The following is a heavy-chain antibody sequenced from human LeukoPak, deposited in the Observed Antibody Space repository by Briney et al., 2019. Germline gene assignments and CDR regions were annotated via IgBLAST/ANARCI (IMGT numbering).Heavy chain of an antibody. D-gene: IGHD4-17*01. CDR3: AKDGPKTVTTGKYYYYYYMDV. J-gene: IGHJ6*03. CDR2: ISYDGGNK. Sequence: PGRSLRLSCAASGFTFSSYGMHWVRQAPGKGLEWVAVISYDGGNKYYADSVKGRFTISRDNSKNTLYLQMNSLRAEDTAVYYCAKDGPKTVTTGKYYYYYYMDVWGKGTTVTVSS. CDR1: GFTFSSYG. V-gene: IGHV3-30*18.